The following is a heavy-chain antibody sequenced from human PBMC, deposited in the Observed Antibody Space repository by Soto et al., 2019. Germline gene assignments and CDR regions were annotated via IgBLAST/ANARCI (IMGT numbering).Heavy chain of an antibody. CDR1: GYTFTSYG. CDR2: ISGYNGHT. V-gene: IGHV1-18*01. CDR3: VRDPNCGGDCYPDY. D-gene: IGHD2-21*02. Sequence: QVQLVQSGAEVKKPGASVKVSCKASGYTFTSYGIRWARQAPGQGLEWMGWISGYNGHTNYAQKVQDRVTMTTDTSTSTTYMELRSLRSDDTAVYYCVRDPNCGGDCYPDYWGQGTLVTVSS. J-gene: IGHJ4*02.